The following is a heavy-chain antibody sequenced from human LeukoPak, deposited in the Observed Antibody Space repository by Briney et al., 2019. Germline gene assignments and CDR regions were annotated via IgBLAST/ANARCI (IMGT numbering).Heavy chain of an antibody. J-gene: IGHJ4*02. D-gene: IGHD5-12*01. V-gene: IGHV3-64*01. CDR2: ISSNGGST. Sequence: RGSPRLSRAASGFTSSSYAMQWVRPTPGEGLEYVSAISSNGGSTYYANSVKGRFAISIDNSKSTLYLQMGSLSAEDKAVDYCARAVVDGYDLPVDYWGQGTLVTVSS. CDR1: GFTSSSYA. CDR3: ARAVVDGYDLPVDY.